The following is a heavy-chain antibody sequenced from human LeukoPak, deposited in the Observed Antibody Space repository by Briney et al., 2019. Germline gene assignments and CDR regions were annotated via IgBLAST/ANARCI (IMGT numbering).Heavy chain of an antibody. V-gene: IGHV1-8*01. Sequence: ASVKVSCKASGYTFTSYDINWVRQATGQGLEWMGWMNPNSGNTGYAQKFQGRVTMTRNTSIGTAYMELSSLRSEDTAVYYCASFGSYYYGSGSYYNLWGQGTLVTVSS. CDR2: MNPNSGNT. D-gene: IGHD3-10*01. CDR1: GYTFTSYD. CDR3: ASFGSYYYGSGSYYNL. J-gene: IGHJ4*02.